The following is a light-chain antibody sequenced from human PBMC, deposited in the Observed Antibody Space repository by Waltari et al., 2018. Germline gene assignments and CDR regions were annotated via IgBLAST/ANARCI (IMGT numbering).Light chain of an antibody. CDR2: GAS. CDR3: QQAYSFPFT. V-gene: IGKV1-9*01. Sequence: DIQLTQSPSFLSASVGDRVTITCRASQGITTYLAWYQQKPGKAPKILIYGASTLQSGVPSRFSGSGSGTEFTLTISSLQPEDFATYYCQQAYSFPFTFGPGTKLDIK. CDR1: QGITTY. J-gene: IGKJ3*01.